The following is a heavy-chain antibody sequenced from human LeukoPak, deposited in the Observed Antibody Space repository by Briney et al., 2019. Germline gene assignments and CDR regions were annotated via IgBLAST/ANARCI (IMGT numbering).Heavy chain of an antibody. CDR3: ARDPIVVVTRGAFDI. J-gene: IGHJ3*02. V-gene: IGHV1-69*04. D-gene: IGHD2-21*02. CDR2: IIPILGIA. CDR1: GGTFSSYA. Sequence: SVTVSCKASGGTFSSYAISWVRQAPGQGREWMGRIIPILGIANYAQKFQGRVTITADKSTSTAYMELSSLRSEDTAVYYCARDPIVVVTRGAFDIWGQGTMVTVSS.